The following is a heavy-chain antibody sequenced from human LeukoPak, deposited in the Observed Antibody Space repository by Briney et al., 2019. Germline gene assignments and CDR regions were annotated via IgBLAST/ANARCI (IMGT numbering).Heavy chain of an antibody. CDR1: GFTVSSNY. V-gene: IGHV3-53*01. CDR3: ARYDGSGSPFDY. Sequence: GALRLSCAASGFTVSSNYMSWVRQAPGKGLEWVSVIYSGGSTYYADSVKGRFTISRDNSKNTLYLQMNSLRAGDTAVYYCARYDGSGSPFDYWGQGTLVTVSS. D-gene: IGHD3-10*01. J-gene: IGHJ4*02. CDR2: IYSGGST.